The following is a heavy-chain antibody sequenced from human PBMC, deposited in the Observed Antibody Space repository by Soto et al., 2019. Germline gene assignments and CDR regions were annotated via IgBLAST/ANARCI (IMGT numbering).Heavy chain of an antibody. CDR1: GGSVSSNIYY. D-gene: IGHD3-22*01. V-gene: IGHV4-31*03. CDR2: IYYSGST. CDR3: ARGYDYDSGGYLFDY. J-gene: IGHJ4*02. Sequence: SETLSLTCSVSGGSVSSNIYYWTWIRQHPGKGPEWIGHIYYSGSTYYNPSLKSRVTISLDMPKNQFSLKLTSVSAADTAVYYCARGYDYDSGGYLFDYWGQGTLVTVSS.